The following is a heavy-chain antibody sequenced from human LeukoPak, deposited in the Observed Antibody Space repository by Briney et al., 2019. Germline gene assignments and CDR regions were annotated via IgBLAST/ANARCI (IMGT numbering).Heavy chain of an antibody. CDR3: ARVGDFWSGYYKGAFDI. J-gene: IGHJ3*02. D-gene: IGHD3-3*01. V-gene: IGHV4-34*01. CDR2: INHSGST. CDR1: GGSFSGYY. Sequence: SETLSLTCAVYGGSFSGYYWSWIRQPPGKGLEWIGEINHSGSTNYNPSLKSRVTISVDTSKNQFSLKLSSVTAADTAVYYCARVGDFWSGYYKGAFDIWGQGTMVTVSS.